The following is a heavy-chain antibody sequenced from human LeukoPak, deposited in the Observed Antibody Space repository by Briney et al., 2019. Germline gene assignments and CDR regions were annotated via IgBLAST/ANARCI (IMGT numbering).Heavy chain of an antibody. CDR2: IYYSGST. CDR1: GGSISSSSYY. J-gene: IGHJ4*02. D-gene: IGHD2-15*01. V-gene: IGHV4-39*01. Sequence: PSETLSLTCTVSGGSISSSSYYWGWIRQPPGKGLEWIGSIYYSGSTYYNPSLKSRVTISVDTSKNQFSLKLSSVTAADTAAYYCARYQGYCSGGSCYHYFDYWGQGTLVTVSS. CDR3: ARYQGYCSGGSCYHYFDY.